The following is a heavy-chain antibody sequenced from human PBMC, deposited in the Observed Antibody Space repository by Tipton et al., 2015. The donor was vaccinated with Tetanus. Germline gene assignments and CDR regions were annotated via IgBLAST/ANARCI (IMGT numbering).Heavy chain of an antibody. D-gene: IGHD3-10*01. V-gene: IGHV6-1*01. CDR3: ARGAFYYGSGKGDYYYGMDV. CDR2: TYYRSKWYN. Sequence: GLVKPSQTLSLTCAISGDSVSSNSAAWNWIRQSPSRGLEWLGRTYYRSKWYNDYAVSVKSRITINPDTSKNQFSLQLNSVTPEDTAVYYCARGAFYYGSGKGDYYYGMDVWGQGTTVTVSS. CDR1: GDSVSSNSAA. J-gene: IGHJ6*02.